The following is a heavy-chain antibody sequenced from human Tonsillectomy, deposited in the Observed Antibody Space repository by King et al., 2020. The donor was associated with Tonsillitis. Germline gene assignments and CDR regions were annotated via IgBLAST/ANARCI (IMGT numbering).Heavy chain of an antibody. V-gene: IGHV7-4-1*02. CDR3: ARGVGGPDFGELNPVRFDY. J-gene: IGHJ4*02. CDR1: GYTFKNYA. CDR2: XXXXXXXX. D-gene: IGHD3-10*01. Sequence: QLVQSGSELXKPGASVKVSXXXXGYTFKNYAINWXRXXPXQGXXXMXXXXXXXXXXXXXXXFXXRFVFSLDTXXSTAYLQISSXXPEDTAVYYCARGVGGPDFGELNPVRFDYWGQGTLVTVSS.